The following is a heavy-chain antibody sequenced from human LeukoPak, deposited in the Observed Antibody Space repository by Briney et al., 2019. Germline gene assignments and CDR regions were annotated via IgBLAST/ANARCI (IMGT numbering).Heavy chain of an antibody. V-gene: IGHV3-48*01. CDR1: GFTFSSYS. J-gene: IGHJ3*02. CDR2: ISSSSSTI. D-gene: IGHD1-26*01. CDR3: AIMQGELYAFDI. Sequence: PGGSLRLSCAASGFTFSSYSMNWVRQAPGKGLEWVSYISSSSSTIYYADSVKGRFTISRDNAKNSLYLQMNSLRAEDTAVYYCAIMQGELYAFDIWGQGTMVTVSS.